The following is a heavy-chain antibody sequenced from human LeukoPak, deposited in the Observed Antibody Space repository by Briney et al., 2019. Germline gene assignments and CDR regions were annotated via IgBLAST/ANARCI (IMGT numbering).Heavy chain of an antibody. CDR3: ASAHQTYYYDSSGFGAFDI. CDR2: IYSGGST. D-gene: IGHD3-22*01. V-gene: IGHV3-53*01. Sequence: PGGSLRLSCAASGFTVSSNYMSWVRQAPGKGLEWVSVIYSGGSTYYADSVKGRFTISRDNSKNTLYLQMNSLRAEDTAVYYCASAHQTYYYDSSGFGAFDIWGQGTMVTVSS. J-gene: IGHJ3*02. CDR1: GFTVSSNY.